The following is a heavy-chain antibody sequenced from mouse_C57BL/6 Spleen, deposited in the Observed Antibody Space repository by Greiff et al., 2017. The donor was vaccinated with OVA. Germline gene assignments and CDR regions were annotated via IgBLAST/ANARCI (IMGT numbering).Heavy chain of an antibody. D-gene: IGHD2-4*01. V-gene: IGHV5-16*01. CDR2: INYDGSST. J-gene: IGHJ1*03. CDR3: ARGIYYDYEDWYFDV. CDR1: GFTFSDYY. Sequence: EVMLVESEGGLVQPGSSMKLSCTASGFTFSDYYMAWVRQVPEKGLEWVANINYDGSSTYYLDSLKSRFIISRDNAKNILYLQMSSLKSEDTATYYCARGIYYDYEDWYFDVWGTGTTVTVSS.